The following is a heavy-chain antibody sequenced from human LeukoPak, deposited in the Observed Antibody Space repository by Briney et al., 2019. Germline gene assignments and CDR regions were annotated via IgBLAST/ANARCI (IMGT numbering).Heavy chain of an antibody. CDR2: IKSKTDGGTT. Sequence: ETLSLTCAVSDVSFTNYYWTWIRQAPGKGLEWVGRIKSKTDGGTTDYAAPVKGRFTISRDDSKNTLYLQMNSLKTEDTAVYYCTTDPRYDFWSGYYRSFDYWGQGTLVTVSS. CDR3: TTDPRYDFWSGYYRSFDY. J-gene: IGHJ4*02. D-gene: IGHD3-3*01. CDR1: DVSFTNYY. V-gene: IGHV3-15*01.